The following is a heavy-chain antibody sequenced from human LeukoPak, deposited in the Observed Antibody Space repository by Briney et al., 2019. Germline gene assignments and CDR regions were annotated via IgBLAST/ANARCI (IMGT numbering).Heavy chain of an antibody. Sequence: ASVKVSCKASGYSFTSYDITWVRQAPGQGLEWMGWLSTYNGNTKYEQNLQGRVTMTTDTSTRTVYMDLRSLRSDDTAVYYCARSATQYFFDYWGQGTLVTVSS. J-gene: IGHJ4*02. D-gene: IGHD3-3*01. CDR2: LSTYNGNT. V-gene: IGHV1-18*01. CDR1: GYSFTSYD. CDR3: ARSATQYFFDY.